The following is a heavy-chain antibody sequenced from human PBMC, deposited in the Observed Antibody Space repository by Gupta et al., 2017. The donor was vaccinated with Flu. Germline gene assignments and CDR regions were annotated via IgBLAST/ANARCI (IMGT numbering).Heavy chain of an antibody. CDR3: ARHVVGYCPGGTCYDEKDY. Sequence: QLQLQESGPGLVQPSATLSLTCFVSGGSINRNSYYWGWIRQPPGKGLEWIGSIYYRGNTDDNPSLKSRANISVDTSNTHCSLQLSSVTAADTAVYDCARHVVGYCPGGTCYDEKDYWGQG. CDR1: GGSINRNSYY. V-gene: IGHV4-39*01. J-gene: IGHJ4*02. D-gene: IGHD2-15*01. CDR2: IYYRGNT.